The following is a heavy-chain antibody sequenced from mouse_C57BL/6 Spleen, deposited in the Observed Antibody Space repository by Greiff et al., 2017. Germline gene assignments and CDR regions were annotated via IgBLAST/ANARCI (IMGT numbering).Heavy chain of an antibody. CDR3: ARKPPPTYDGYYHFDY. Sequence: QVQLKQSGPELVKPGASVKISCKASGYTFTDYYINWVKQRPGQGLEWIGWIFPGSGSTYYNEKFKGKATLTVEKSSSTAYMLLSSLTSEDSAVYFCARKPPPTYDGYYHFDYWGQGTTLTVSS. D-gene: IGHD2-3*01. CDR1: GYTFTDYY. CDR2: IFPGSGST. J-gene: IGHJ2*01. V-gene: IGHV1-75*01.